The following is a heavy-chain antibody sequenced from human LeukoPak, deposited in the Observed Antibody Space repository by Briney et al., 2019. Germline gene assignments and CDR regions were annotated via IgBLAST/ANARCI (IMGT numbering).Heavy chain of an antibody. D-gene: IGHD2-21*01. Sequence: ASVKVSCKASGYTFSGYYMHWVRQAPGQGLEWMGWIDPNTGGTNYAQKFQGRVTMTRDTSISTAYMELTRLRSDDTAVYYCARTDCGGDCYGMDVWGQGATVTVSS. CDR1: GYTFSGYY. J-gene: IGHJ6*02. CDR2: IDPNTGGT. V-gene: IGHV1-2*02. CDR3: ARTDCGGDCYGMDV.